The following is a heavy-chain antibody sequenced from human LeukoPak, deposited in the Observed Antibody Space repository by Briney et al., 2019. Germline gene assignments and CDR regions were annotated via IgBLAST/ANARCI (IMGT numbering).Heavy chain of an antibody. Sequence: GGSLRLSCAASGFTFSSYEMNWVRQAPGKGLEWVSYSSHSGSTIYYADSVKGRFTISRDNAKDSLYLQMDSLRVEDTALYYCARGPPRSMDVWGQGTTVPVS. J-gene: IGHJ6*02. CDR1: GFTFSSYE. CDR2: SSHSGSTI. V-gene: IGHV3-48*03. CDR3: ARGPPRSMDV.